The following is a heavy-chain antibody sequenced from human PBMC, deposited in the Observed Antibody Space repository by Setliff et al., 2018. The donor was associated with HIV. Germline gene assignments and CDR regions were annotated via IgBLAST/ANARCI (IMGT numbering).Heavy chain of an antibody. D-gene: IGHD6-13*01. Sequence: ASVKVFCKSSGYTFNDYFIHWVRQVPRHGLEWMGWINPNSGGTNYAQKFQGRVTMTRDTSISTAYMELSRLRSDDTAVYYCARDIAAAGSYYYYYMDVWGKGTTVTVSS. V-gene: IGHV1-2*02. CDR2: INPNSGGT. CDR3: ARDIAAAGSYYYYYMDV. J-gene: IGHJ6*03. CDR1: GYTFNDYF.